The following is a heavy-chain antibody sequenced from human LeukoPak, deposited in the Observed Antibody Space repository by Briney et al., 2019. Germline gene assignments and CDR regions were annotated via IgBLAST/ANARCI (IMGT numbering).Heavy chain of an antibody. CDR1: GYTFTSYD. CDR3: AIGYSYGSKYYYYYYYMDV. Sequence: APVKVSCKASGYTFTSYDINWVRQATGQGLEWMGWMNPNSGNTGYAQKFQGRVTMTRNTSISTAYMELSSLRSEDTAVYYCAIGYSYGSKYYYYYYYMDVWGKGTTVTVSS. J-gene: IGHJ6*03. CDR2: MNPNSGNT. D-gene: IGHD5-18*01. V-gene: IGHV1-8*01.